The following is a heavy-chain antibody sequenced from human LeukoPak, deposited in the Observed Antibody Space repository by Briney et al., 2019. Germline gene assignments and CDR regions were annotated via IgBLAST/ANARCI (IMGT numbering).Heavy chain of an antibody. CDR1: GYTFTSYG. CDR2: ISAYNGNT. CDR3: ASRRYDSSGYYSAEGAFDI. J-gene: IGHJ3*02. V-gene: IGHV1-18*01. Sequence: ASVKVSCTASGYTFTSYGISWVRQAPGQGLEWMGWISAYNGNTNYAQKLQGRVTMTTDTSTSTAYLELRSLRSDDTAVYYCASRRYDSSGYYSAEGAFDIWGQGTMVTVSS. D-gene: IGHD3-22*01.